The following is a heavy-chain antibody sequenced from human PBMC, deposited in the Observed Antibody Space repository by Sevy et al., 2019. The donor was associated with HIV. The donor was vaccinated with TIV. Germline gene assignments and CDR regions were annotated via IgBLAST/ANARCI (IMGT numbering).Heavy chain of an antibody. CDR2: IWYDGSNK. CDR3: ARPKDTAMGWYYFDY. V-gene: IGHV3-33*01. CDR1: GFTFSSYG. Sequence: GGSLRLSCAASGFTFSSYGMHWVRQAPGKGLEWVAVIWYDGSNKYYADSVKGRFTISRDNSKNTLYLQMNSLRAEDTAVYYCARPKDTAMGWYYFDYWGQGTLVTVSS. D-gene: IGHD5-18*01. J-gene: IGHJ4*02.